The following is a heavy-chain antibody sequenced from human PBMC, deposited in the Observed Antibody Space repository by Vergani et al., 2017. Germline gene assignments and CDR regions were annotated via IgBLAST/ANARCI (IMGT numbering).Heavy chain of an antibody. D-gene: IGHD3-16*01. CDR3: SRCRYLGDYGYDGIDI. Sequence: QVQLLQSGAEVKKPAASVRVSCRASGYSFIAYYIHWVRQTPGQGLQWMGWIRPDSGATTYAQNFQDRVTMTRDTSIRTAYMDLNGLTSDDTAVYYCSRCRYLGDYGYDGIDIWGQGTVVTVSS. J-gene: IGHJ3*02. CDR1: GYSFIAYY. CDR2: IRPDSGAT. V-gene: IGHV1-2*02.